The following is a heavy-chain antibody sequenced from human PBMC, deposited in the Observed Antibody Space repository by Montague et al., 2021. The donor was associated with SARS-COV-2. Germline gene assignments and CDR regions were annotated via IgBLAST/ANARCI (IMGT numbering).Heavy chain of an antibody. V-gene: IGHV4-4*09. D-gene: IGHD3-10*01. J-gene: IGHJ6*02. Sequence: NHSLNSRVTISLDTSKNQFSLKLGSVTAADTAVYYCASRLLWFGGASMDGWGQGPTVTVYS. CDR3: ASRLLWFGGASMDG.